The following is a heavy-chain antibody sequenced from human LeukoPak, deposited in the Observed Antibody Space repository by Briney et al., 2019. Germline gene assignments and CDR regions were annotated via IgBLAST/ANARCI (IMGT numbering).Heavy chain of an antibody. V-gene: IGHV4-39*01. CDR1: GGSISSSSYY. CDR3: ARQREMDYYFDY. D-gene: IGHD2-2*03. J-gene: IGHJ4*02. CDR2: IYYSGST. Sequence: SETLSPACPVSGGSISSSSYYWGWIRQPPGKGLEWIGSIYYSGSTYYNPSLKSRVSISVVTSKNQFSLKLSSVSAADTAVYYCARQREMDYYFDYWGQGTLVTVSS.